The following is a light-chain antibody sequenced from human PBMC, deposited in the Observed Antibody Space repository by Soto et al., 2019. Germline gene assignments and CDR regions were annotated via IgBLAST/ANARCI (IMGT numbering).Light chain of an antibody. CDR3: QQSYSTPST. CDR2: TTS. Sequence: DIQMTQSPSSVSASVGDRVTITCRASQGVRDWVAWYQQKPGKAPKLLFSTTSTLEDDVPSRFSGSASGTEFTLTISSLQPEDFATYYCQQSYSTPSTFGQGTRLEIK. V-gene: IGKV1-12*02. J-gene: IGKJ5*01. CDR1: QGVRDW.